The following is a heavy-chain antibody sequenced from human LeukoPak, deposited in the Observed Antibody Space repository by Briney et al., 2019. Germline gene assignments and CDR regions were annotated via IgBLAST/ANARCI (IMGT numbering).Heavy chain of an antibody. D-gene: IGHD4-11*01. CDR3: AKRSDYSSDGNYFDS. V-gene: IGHV3-23*01. CDR1: GFTFRNYG. J-gene: IGHJ4*02. CDR2: ISGRDTNT. Sequence: GGSLRLSRAASGFTFRNYGMSWVRQAPGKGLEWVSAISGRDTNTYYAASVEGRFTISRDNSKNTLYLQMNSLRAEDTAVYYCAKRSDYSSDGNYFDSWGQGTPVTVSS.